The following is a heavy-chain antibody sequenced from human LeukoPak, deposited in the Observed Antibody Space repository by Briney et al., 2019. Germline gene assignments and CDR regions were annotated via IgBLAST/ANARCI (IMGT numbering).Heavy chain of an antibody. J-gene: IGHJ5*02. CDR3: DKWGGMAVAGTENWFDP. CDR2: IIPILGIA. D-gene: IGHD6-19*01. CDR1: GGTFSSYA. Sequence: SVKVSCKASGGTFSSYAISWVRQAPGQGLEWMGRIIPILGIANYAQKFQGRVTITADKSTSTAYMELSSLRSEDTAVYYCDKWGGMAVAGTENWFDPWGQETLVTAS. V-gene: IGHV1-69*04.